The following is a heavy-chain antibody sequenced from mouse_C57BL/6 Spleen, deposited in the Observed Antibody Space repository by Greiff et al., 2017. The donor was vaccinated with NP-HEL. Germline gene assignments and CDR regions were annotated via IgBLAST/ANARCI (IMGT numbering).Heavy chain of an antibody. D-gene: IGHD1-1*01. Sequence: EVKLVESGGGLVQPGGSMKLSCVASGFTFSNYWMNWVRQSPEKGLEWVAQIRLKSDNYATHYAESVKGRFTISRDDSKSSVYLQMNNLRAEDTGIYYCSTVVAPDYWGQGTTLTVSS. J-gene: IGHJ2*01. CDR3: STVVAPDY. CDR1: GFTFSNYW. V-gene: IGHV6-3*01. CDR2: IRLKSDNYAT.